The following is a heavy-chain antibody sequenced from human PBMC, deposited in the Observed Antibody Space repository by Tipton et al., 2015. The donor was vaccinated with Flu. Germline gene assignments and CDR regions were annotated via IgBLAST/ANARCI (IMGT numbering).Heavy chain of an antibody. J-gene: IGHJ4*02. V-gene: IGHV3-21*01. CDR3: ARGIGFGELLDY. CDR1: GFTVSGNQ. D-gene: IGHD3-10*01. CDR2: ISTSSYYI. Sequence: QLVQSGGGLIQPGGSLRLSCAASGFTVSGNQMSWVRQAPGKGLEWVSSISTSSYYINYADSVKGRFTISRDSAKNSLYLQMDDLRAEDTAIYYCARGIGFGELLDYWGQGTLVAVSS.